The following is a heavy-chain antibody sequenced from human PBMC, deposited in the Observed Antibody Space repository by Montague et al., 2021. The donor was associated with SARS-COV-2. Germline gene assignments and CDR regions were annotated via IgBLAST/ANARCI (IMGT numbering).Heavy chain of an antibody. J-gene: IGHJ5*02. CDR2: IYYSGST. CDR1: SGSISSGGSISSGGYY. Sequence: TLSLTCTVSSGSISSGGSISSGGYYWSWIRQHPGKGLEWIGYIYYSGSTSYNPSLKSRATISVDTSKNQFSLKLSSVTAADTAVYYCARYLGHRYVAGWFDPWGQGTLVTVSS. D-gene: IGHD5-18*01. CDR3: ARYLGHRYVAGWFDP. V-gene: IGHV4-31*03.